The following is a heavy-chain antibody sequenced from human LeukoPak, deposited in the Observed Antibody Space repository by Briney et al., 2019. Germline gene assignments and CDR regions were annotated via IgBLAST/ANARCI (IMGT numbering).Heavy chain of an antibody. CDR1: GGSFTGYY. CDR2: INHSGVT. V-gene: IGHV4-34*01. CDR3: VTNYDILTAYHGY. D-gene: IGHD3-9*01. J-gene: IGHJ4*02. Sequence: SETLSLTCAVYGGSFTGYYWSWIRQPPGKGLEWIGEINHSGVTNYNPSLKSRVTISEDTSKRQFSLKLSSVTAADTAVYYCVTNYDILTAYHGYWGQGTLVTVSS.